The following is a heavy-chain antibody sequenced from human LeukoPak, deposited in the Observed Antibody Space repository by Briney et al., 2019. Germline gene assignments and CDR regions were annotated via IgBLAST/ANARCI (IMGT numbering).Heavy chain of an antibody. D-gene: IGHD3-22*01. CDR1: GGSIRNYF. Sequence: SETLSLTCSVSGGSIRNYFWSWIRPPAGKGLEWIGRIYTSGSTDYNPSLRSRVTMSVDTSRNQFSLRLTSMTAADTAVYYCARESKSYDGSGFYHDYWGQGTLVAVSS. CDR2: IYTSGST. J-gene: IGHJ4*02. CDR3: ARESKSYDGSGFYHDY. V-gene: IGHV4-4*07.